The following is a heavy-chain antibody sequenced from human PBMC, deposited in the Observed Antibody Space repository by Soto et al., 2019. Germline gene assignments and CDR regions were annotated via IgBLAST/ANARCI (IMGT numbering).Heavy chain of an antibody. CDR3: ARGLLRFLEWLPHFDY. J-gene: IGHJ4*02. Sequence: ASVKVSFKASGYTFTGYYMHWVRQAPGQGLEWMGWINPNSGGTNYAQKFQGWVTMTRDTSISTAYMELSRLRSDDTAVYYCARGLLRFLEWLPHFDYWGQGTLVTVSS. D-gene: IGHD3-3*01. V-gene: IGHV1-2*04. CDR2: INPNSGGT. CDR1: GYTFTGYY.